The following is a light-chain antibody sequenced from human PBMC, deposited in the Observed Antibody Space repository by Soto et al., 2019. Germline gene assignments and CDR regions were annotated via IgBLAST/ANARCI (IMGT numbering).Light chain of an antibody. CDR2: GAS. Sequence: IVMTQSPATLSLSPGERATLSCRSSQSVSSNLAWYQQKPGQAPRLLXYGASTRATGIPARFSGSGSGTEFTLTISSLQSEDFAVYYCQQRSNWQGATFGGGTKVDIK. CDR1: QSVSSN. J-gene: IGKJ4*01. V-gene: IGKV3-15*01. CDR3: QQRSNWQGAT.